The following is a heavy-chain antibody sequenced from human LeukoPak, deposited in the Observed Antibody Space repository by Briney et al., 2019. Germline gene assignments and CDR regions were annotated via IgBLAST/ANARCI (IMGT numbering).Heavy chain of an antibody. J-gene: IGHJ4*02. D-gene: IGHD3-10*01. CDR2: IYYSGST. V-gene: IGHV4-39*01. CDR3: ARHLLWFGEYDY. Sequence: SETLSLTCTVSGGSISSSSYYWDWIRQPPGKGLEWIGSIYYSGSTYYNPSLKSRVTISVDTSKNQFSLKLSSVTAADTAVYYCARHLLWFGEYDYWGQGTLVTVSS. CDR1: GGSISSSSYY.